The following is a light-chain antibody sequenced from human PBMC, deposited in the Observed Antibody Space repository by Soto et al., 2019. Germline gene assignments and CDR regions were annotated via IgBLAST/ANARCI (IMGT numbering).Light chain of an antibody. CDR1: QNIRTF. CDR3: LQRSDWPLT. CDR2: DAS. V-gene: IGKV3-11*01. Sequence: DILLTQSPYTLSLSLGERATLSCRASQNIRTFLAWYQQKPGQAPRLLISDASYRETGVPPRFSGSGSGTDFTLTISSLEPEDFAVYYCLQRSDWPLTFGGGSKVEI. J-gene: IGKJ4*01.